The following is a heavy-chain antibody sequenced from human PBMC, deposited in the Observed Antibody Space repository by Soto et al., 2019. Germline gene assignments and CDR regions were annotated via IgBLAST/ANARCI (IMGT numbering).Heavy chain of an antibody. D-gene: IGHD2-15*01. CDR2: ISWDGGST. J-gene: IGHJ5*02. V-gene: IGHV3-43*01. CDR1: GFTFDDYT. CDR3: AKDRRWRGYCSGGSCYPNWFDP. Sequence: GGSLRLSCAASGFTFDDYTMHWVRQAPGKGLEWVSLISWDGGSTYYADSVKGRFPISRDNSKNSLYLQMNSLRTEDTALYYCAKDRRWRGYCSGGSCYPNWFDPWGQGTLVTVSS.